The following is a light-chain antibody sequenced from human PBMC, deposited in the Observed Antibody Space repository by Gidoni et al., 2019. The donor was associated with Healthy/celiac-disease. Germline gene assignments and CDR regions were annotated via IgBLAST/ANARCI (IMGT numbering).Light chain of an antibody. V-gene: IGKV1-5*03. CDR1: QSISSW. CDR3: QQYNSFTWT. CDR2: KAS. Sequence: DIKMIQSPSTLSASVGDRVTITCRASQSISSWLAWYQQKPGKAPKLLIYKASSLESGVPSRFSGSGSGTEFTLTISSLQPDDFATYYCQQYNSFTWTFGQXTKVEIK. J-gene: IGKJ1*01.